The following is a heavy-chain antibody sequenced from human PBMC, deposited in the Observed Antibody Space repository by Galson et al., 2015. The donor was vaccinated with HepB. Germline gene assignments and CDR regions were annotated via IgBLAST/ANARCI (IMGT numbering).Heavy chain of an antibody. CDR3: VKETYGSGSYYIFDY. Sequence: SLRLSCAASGFTFSSYAMHWVRQAPGKGLEYVSAISSNGGSTYYADSVKGRFTISRDNSKNTLYLQMSSLRAEDTAVYYCVKETYGSGSYYIFDYWGQGTLVTVSS. V-gene: IGHV3-64D*06. D-gene: IGHD3-10*01. J-gene: IGHJ4*02. CDR1: GFTFSSYA. CDR2: ISSNGGST.